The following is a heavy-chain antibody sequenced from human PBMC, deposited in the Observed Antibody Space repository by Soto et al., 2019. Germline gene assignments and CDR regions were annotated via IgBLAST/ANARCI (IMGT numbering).Heavy chain of an antibody. CDR2: ISFTGST. D-gene: IGHD3-3*01. CDR1: GASVSSGSYQ. Sequence: SLTCAVSGASVSSGSYQWSWIRQSPGKGLEWIGFISFTGSTNSNPSLKSRVTFSVDASKNHFSLKLTSVTAADTALYFCARLQFYDFWSGSDPLDVRGQGTSATGSS. CDR3: ARLQFYDFWSGSDPLDV. V-gene: IGHV4-61*01. J-gene: IGHJ6*02.